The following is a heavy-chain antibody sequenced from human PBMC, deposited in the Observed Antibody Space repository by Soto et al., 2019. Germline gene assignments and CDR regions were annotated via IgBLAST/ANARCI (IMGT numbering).Heavy chain of an antibody. V-gene: IGHV3-74*01. J-gene: IGHJ4*02. CDR1: GFTFSSYS. CDR3: TTAFEF. CDR2: IDRDGSGT. Sequence: GGSLRLSCAACGFTFSSYSMNWVRQVPGRGLVWVSRIDRDGSGTSYADSVKGRFTISRDNAKNMLYLQMNSLRAEDTAIYYCTTAFEFWGQGALVTVSS.